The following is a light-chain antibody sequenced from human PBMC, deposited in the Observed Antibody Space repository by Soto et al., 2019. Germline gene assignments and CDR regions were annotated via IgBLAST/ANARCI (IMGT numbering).Light chain of an antibody. Sequence: EIVMTQSPPTLSVSPGEGATLSCRASQSVNSNLAWYRHKPGQAPRLLIYRASTRATGIPARFSGSGSGTEFTLTISSLQSEDFAVYYCQQYNNWLSITFGQGTRLEIK. J-gene: IGKJ5*01. CDR3: QQYNNWLSIT. CDR2: RAS. V-gene: IGKV3-15*01. CDR1: QSVNSN.